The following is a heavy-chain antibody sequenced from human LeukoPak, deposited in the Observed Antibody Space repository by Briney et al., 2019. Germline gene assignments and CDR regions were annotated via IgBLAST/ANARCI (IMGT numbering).Heavy chain of an antibody. CDR3: AKVLVGATRGFDY. CDR2: ISGSGGST. J-gene: IGHJ4*02. V-gene: IGHV3-23*01. Sequence: GGSLRLSCAAFGFTFSSYAMSWVRQAPGKGLEWVSAISGSGGSTYYADSVKGRFTISRDNSKNTLYLQMNSLRAEDTAVYYCAKVLVGATRGFDYWGQGTLVTVSS. D-gene: IGHD1-26*01. CDR1: GFTFSSYA.